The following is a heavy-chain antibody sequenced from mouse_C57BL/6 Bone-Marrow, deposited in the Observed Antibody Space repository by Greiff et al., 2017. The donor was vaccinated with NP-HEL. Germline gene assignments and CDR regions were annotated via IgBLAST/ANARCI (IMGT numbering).Heavy chain of an antibody. Sequence: EVMLVESGGGLVQPGGSLKLSCAASGFTFRDYGMAWVRQAPRKGPEWVAFISNLAYSIYYADTVTGRFTISRENAKNTLYLEMSSLRSEDSAMYYCAKGGDDGSRGPHYFDYWGQGTTLTVSS. D-gene: IGHD2-3*01. CDR3: AKGGDDGSRGPHYFDY. CDR1: GFTFRDYG. V-gene: IGHV5-15*01. CDR2: ISNLAYSI. J-gene: IGHJ2*01.